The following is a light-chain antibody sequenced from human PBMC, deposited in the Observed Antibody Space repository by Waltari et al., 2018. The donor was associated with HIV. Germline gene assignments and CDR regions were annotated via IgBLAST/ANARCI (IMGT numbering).Light chain of an antibody. CDR1: QSLLHRNGYNY. Sequence: DIVMTQSPLSLPVTPGEPASISCRSSQSLLHRNGYNYLDWYLQKPGQSPQIPVYFSSNRASRDPNRFSGSGSGTDFTLKISKVEAEDVGVYYCMQALQRITFGQGTRLEIK. CDR3: MQALQRIT. CDR2: FSS. J-gene: IGKJ5*01. V-gene: IGKV2-28*01.